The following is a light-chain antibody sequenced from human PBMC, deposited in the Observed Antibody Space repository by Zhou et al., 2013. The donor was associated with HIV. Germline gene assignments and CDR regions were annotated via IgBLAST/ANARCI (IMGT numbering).Light chain of an antibody. CDR3: QQYGNPLT. J-gene: IGKJ4*01. V-gene: IGKV3-20*01. Sequence: EIVLTQSPGTLSLSPGERATLSCRASQSIDSGHLAWYQQKPGQAPRLLIYAASSRATDIPDRFSGSGSGTDFTLTISRLEPKDSAVYYCQQYGNPLTFGGGTTVES. CDR2: AAS. CDR1: QSIDSGH.